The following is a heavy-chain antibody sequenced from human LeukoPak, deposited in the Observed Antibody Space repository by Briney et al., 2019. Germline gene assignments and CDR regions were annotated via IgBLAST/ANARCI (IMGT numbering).Heavy chain of an antibody. Sequence: SQTLSLTCTVSGGSISSGDYYWGWIRQHPGEGLEWIGYIYYTGSTYYNSSLKSRVTISLDTSKNQFSLKLSSVTAADTAVYYCAKTDSGGYYSDSWGQGTLVTVSS. CDR1: GGSISSGDYY. CDR3: AKTDSGGYYSDS. D-gene: IGHD3-22*01. J-gene: IGHJ4*02. V-gene: IGHV4-31*03. CDR2: IYYTGST.